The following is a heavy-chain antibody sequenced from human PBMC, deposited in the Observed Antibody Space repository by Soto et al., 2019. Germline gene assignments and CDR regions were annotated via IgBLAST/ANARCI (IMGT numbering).Heavy chain of an antibody. J-gene: IGHJ4*02. CDR1: GFTFSRHA. CDR3: AKVTKYYEDPGINAQFDH. Sequence: PGGSLRLSCTASGFTFSRHAMTWVRQAPGKGLEWVSGLSDSGGSIYYADSVKGRFTISRDNSMNTLYLQMNSLRAEDTAVYYCAKVTKYYEDPGINAQFDHWGRGTLVTVSS. V-gene: IGHV3-23*01. D-gene: IGHD3-16*01. CDR2: LSDSGGSI.